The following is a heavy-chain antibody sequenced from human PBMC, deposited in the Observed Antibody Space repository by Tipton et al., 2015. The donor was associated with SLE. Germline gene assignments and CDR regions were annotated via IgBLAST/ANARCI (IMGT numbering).Heavy chain of an antibody. D-gene: IGHD3-16*02. CDR2: IHDSGDR. CDR1: GGSISSYY. Sequence: TLSLTCTVSGGSISSYYWSWIRQPPGKALEWIGDIHDSGDRHYNPSLKSRVSISVDTSENHISLRLSSLTAADTAVYYYARDRLGGVIVTTFDYWGQGTLVTVSS. J-gene: IGHJ4*02. CDR3: ARDRLGGVIVTTFDY. V-gene: IGHV4-59*12.